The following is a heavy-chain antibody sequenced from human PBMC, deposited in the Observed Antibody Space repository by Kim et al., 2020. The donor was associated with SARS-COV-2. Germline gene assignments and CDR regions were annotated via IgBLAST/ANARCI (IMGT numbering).Heavy chain of an antibody. CDR3: AREYDFWSGRVFDY. D-gene: IGHD3-3*01. Sequence: NPSLKSRVTISVDTSKNQFSLKLSSVTAADTAVYYCAREYDFWSGRVFDYWGQGTLVTVSS. V-gene: IGHV4-59*01. J-gene: IGHJ4*02.